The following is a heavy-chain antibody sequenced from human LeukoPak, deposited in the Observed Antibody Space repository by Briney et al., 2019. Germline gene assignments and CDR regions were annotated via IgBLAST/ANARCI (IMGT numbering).Heavy chain of an antibody. CDR2: ISPNSGGT. Sequence: ASVKVSCKASGYSFTGYYIHWVRQAPGQGLEWMGWISPNSGGTNYAQKFQGRVTTTRDTSISTAYMELRGLRSDDTAVYYCARESSGGYPDYWGQGTLVSVSA. CDR1: GYSFTGYY. D-gene: IGHD1-26*01. J-gene: IGHJ4*02. CDR3: ARESSGGYPDY. V-gene: IGHV1-2*02.